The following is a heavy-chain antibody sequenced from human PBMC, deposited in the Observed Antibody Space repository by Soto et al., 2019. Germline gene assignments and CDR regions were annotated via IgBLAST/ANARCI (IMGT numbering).Heavy chain of an antibody. CDR1: GFSVSDNY. CDR2: IYSVGTA. D-gene: IGHD2-21*01. V-gene: IGHV3-53*02. J-gene: IGHJ4*02. CDR3: ARKTDSGGDGGF. Sequence: EVRLVETGGGLIQPGGSLRLSCAVSGFSVSDNYMYWVRQAPGKGLEWVSLIYSVGTARYADSVRGRFTISRDKSKNTLYLQMNSLGEEDTAVYHCARKTDSGGDGGFWGQGTLVTVSS.